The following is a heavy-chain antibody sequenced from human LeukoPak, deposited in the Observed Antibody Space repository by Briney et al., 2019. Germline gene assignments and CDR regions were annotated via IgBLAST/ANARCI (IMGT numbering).Heavy chain of an antibody. CDR3: AREAPYKYYFDY. CDR1: GGTFSSYA. D-gene: IGHD1-1*01. Sequence: ASVKVSCKASGGTFSSYAISWVRQAPGQGLEWMGRIIPILGIANYAQKFQGRVTITADKSTSTAYMELSSLRSEDTAVYYCAREAPYKYYFDYWGQGTLVTVSS. J-gene: IGHJ4*02. V-gene: IGHV1-69*04. CDR2: IIPILGIA.